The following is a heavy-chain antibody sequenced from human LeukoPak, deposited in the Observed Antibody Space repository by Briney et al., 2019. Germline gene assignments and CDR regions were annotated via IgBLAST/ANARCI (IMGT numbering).Heavy chain of an antibody. CDR3: ARGTTGTTFGGAFDI. CDR1: GYTFTSYG. D-gene: IGHD1-1*01. J-gene: IGHJ3*02. V-gene: IGHV1-18*01. Sequence: GASVKVSCKASGYTFTSYGISWVRQAPGQGLEWMGWISAYNGNTNYAQKLQGRVTMTTDTSTSTAYMELRSLRSDDTAVYYCARGTTGTTFGGAFDIWGQGTMVTVSS. CDR2: ISAYNGNT.